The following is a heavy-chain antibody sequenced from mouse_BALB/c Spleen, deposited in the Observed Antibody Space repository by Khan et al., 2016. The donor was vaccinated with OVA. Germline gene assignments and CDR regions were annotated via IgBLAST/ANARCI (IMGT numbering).Heavy chain of an antibody. D-gene: IGHD6-1*01. V-gene: IGHV5-12-2*01. CDR2: ISHGGSRI. Sequence: EVELVESGGGLVQPGGSLKLSCVASGFAFSNYTMSWIRQTPEKRLEWVAFISHGGSRIYYPDTLKGRFTSSRDNAKNTLYLQMSSLKSEDTAMYYCVRSSATEYAYGMDYWGQGTSVTVSS. CDR3: VRSSATEYAYGMDY. CDR1: GFAFSNYT. J-gene: IGHJ4*01.